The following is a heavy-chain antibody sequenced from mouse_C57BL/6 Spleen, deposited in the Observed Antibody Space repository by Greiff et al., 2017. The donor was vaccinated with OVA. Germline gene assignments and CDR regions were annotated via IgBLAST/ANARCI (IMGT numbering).Heavy chain of an antibody. CDR1: GYTFTSYW. J-gene: IGHJ3*01. CDR2: IHPSDSDT. CDR3: AISYGYAEAWFAY. D-gene: IGHD2-2*01. V-gene: IGHV1-74*01. Sequence: QVQLQQPGAELVKPGASVKVSCKASGYTFTSYWMHWVKQRPGQGLEWIGRIHPSDSDTNYNQKFKGKATLTVDKSSSTAYMQLSSLTSEDSAVYYCAISYGYAEAWFAYWGQGTLVTVSA.